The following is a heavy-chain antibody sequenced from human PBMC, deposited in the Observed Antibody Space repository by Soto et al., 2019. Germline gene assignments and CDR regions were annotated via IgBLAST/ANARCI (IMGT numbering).Heavy chain of an antibody. D-gene: IGHD2-15*01. CDR3: AREGYGGYCSGGTCYGDAFDI. Sequence: GESLKISCQGSGYSFTSYWIGWVRQMPGKGLEWMGIIYPGDSDTRYSPSFQGQVTISADKSFSTAYLQWSSLKATDTAVYYCAREGYGGYCSGGTCYGDAFDIWGQGTMVTVAS. CDR1: GYSFTSYW. V-gene: IGHV5-51*01. CDR2: IYPGDSDT. J-gene: IGHJ3*02.